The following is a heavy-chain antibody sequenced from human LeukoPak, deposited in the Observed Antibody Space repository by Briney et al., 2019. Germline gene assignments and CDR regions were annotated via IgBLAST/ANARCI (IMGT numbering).Heavy chain of an antibody. CDR3: ARDRVEYSYAHNFDY. V-gene: IGHV1-69*05. Sequence: SVKVSCKASGGAFSSYAISWVRQPPGQGLEWMGRIIPIFGTANYAQKFQGRVTITTDESTSTAYMELSSLRSEDTAVYYCARDRVEYSYAHNFDYWGQGTLVTVSS. CDR2: IIPIFGTA. CDR1: GGAFSSYA. J-gene: IGHJ4*02. D-gene: IGHD5-18*01.